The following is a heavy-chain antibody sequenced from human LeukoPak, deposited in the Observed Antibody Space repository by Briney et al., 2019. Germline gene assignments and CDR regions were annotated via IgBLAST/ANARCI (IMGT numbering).Heavy chain of an antibody. Sequence: PGRSLRLSCAASGFTFDDYAIHWVRQAPGKGLEWVSGISWNSGSIGYADSVKGRFTISRDNAKNSLYLQMNSLRAEDMALYYCAKAVVATTTSAFDIWGQGTMVTVSS. CDR2: ISWNSGSI. D-gene: IGHD5-12*01. CDR3: AKAVVATTTSAFDI. V-gene: IGHV3-9*03. CDR1: GFTFDDYA. J-gene: IGHJ3*02.